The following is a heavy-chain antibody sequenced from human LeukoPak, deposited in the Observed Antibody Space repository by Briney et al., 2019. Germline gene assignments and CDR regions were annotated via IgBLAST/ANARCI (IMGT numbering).Heavy chain of an antibody. Sequence: PGGSLRVSCTVSGCTVSSNSMSWVRQAPGKGLEWVSFIYSDNRHYSDSVKGRFTISRDNSKNTLYLQMNSLRAEDTAVYYCARRAGAYSHPYDYWGQGTLVTVSS. D-gene: IGHD4/OR15-4a*01. J-gene: IGHJ4*02. CDR2: IYSDNR. V-gene: IGHV3-53*01. CDR1: GCTVSSNS. CDR3: ARRAGAYSHPYDY.